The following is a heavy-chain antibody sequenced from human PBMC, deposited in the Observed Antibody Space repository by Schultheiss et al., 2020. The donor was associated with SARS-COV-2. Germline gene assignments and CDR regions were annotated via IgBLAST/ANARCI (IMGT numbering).Heavy chain of an antibody. V-gene: IGHV1-18*04. J-gene: IGHJ4*02. CDR2: ISAYNGNT. CDR3: ARDPNSFYYDSTRGPDY. D-gene: IGHD3-22*01. Sequence: ASVKVSCKASGYTFTGYYMHWVRQAPGQGLEWMGWISAYNGNTNYAQKLQGRVTMTTDTSTSTAYMELRSLRSDDTAVYYCARDPNSFYYDSTRGPDYWGQGTLVTVSS. CDR1: GYTFTGYY.